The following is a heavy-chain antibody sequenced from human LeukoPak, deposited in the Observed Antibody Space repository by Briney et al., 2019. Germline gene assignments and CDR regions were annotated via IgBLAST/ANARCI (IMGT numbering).Heavy chain of an antibody. CDR1: GFTFSTYA. CDR3: ARDQDGGRYPTRYYSGMDV. V-gene: IGHV3-64*04. J-gene: IGHJ6*02. D-gene: IGHD2-15*01. CDR2: ISTYGGTT. Sequence: PGGSLRLSCSASGFTFSTYAMYWVRHAPGKGLEYVSAISTYGGTTYYADSVKGRFTISRDNSKNTLYLQMNSLRAEDTDVYYCARDQDGGRYPTRYYSGMDVWGQGTTVTVSS.